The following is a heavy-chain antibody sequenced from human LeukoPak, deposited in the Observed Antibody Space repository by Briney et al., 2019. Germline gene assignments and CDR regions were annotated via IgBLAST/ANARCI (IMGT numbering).Heavy chain of an antibody. V-gene: IGHV3-7*01. CDR2: IKQDGSEK. Sequence: GRSLRLSCAVSGFTFDDYAMHWVRQAPGKGLEWVANIKQDGSEKYYVDSVKGRFTISRDNAKNSLYLQMNSLRAEDTAVYYCARDQSPQWLVIHYFDYWGQGTLVTVSS. CDR1: GFTFDDYA. J-gene: IGHJ4*02. D-gene: IGHD6-19*01. CDR3: ARDQSPQWLVIHYFDY.